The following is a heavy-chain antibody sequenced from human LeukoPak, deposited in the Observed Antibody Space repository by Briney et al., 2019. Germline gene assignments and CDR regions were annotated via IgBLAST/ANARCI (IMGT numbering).Heavy chain of an antibody. V-gene: IGHV1-69*13. CDR3: ARGGEQLVISWFDP. CDR1: GGTFSSYA. Sequence: ASVKVSCKASGGTFSSYAISWVRQAPGQGLEWMGGIIPIFGTANYAQKFQGRVMITADESTSTAYMELSSLRSEDTAVYYCARGGEQLVISWFDPWGQGTLVTVSS. J-gene: IGHJ5*02. D-gene: IGHD6-6*01. CDR2: IIPIFGTA.